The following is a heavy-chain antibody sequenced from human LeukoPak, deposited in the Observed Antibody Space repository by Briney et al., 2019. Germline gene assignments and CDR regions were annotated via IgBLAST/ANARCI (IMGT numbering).Heavy chain of an antibody. J-gene: IGHJ4*02. CDR2: ISYDGSNK. CDR3: AKDSGGGIVGATEDFDY. V-gene: IGHV3-30*18. CDR1: GFTFSSYG. D-gene: IGHD1-26*01. Sequence: GSLRLSCAASGFTFSSYGMHWVRQAPGKGLEWVAVISYDGSNKYYADSVKGRFTISRDNSKNTLYLQMNSLRAEDTAVYYCAKDSGGGIVGATEDFDYWGQGTLVTVSS.